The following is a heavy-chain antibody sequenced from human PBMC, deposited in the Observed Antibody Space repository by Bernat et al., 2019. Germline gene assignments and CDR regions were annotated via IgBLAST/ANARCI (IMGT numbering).Heavy chain of an antibody. D-gene: IGHD4-17*01. CDR2: ISGSGGST. CDR1: GFTFSTYA. J-gene: IGHJ4*02. V-gene: IGHV3-23*04. Sequence: EVQLVESGGGLVQPGGSLRLSCAASGFTFSTYAMSWVRQAPGKGLEWVSLISGSGGSTYYADSVKGRFTISRDNPKNTLYLQMNSLRAEDTAVYYYAKERLTTTSFDYWGQGTLVTVSS. CDR3: AKERLTTTSFDY.